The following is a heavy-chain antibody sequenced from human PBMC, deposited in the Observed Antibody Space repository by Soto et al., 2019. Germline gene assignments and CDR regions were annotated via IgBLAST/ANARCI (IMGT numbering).Heavy chain of an antibody. V-gene: IGHV3-23*01. CDR1: GFTFSSYA. Sequence: GGSLRLSCAASGFTFSSYAMSWVRQAPGKGLEWVSAISGSGGSTYYADSVKGRFTISRDNSKNTLYLQMNSLRAEDTAVYYCAAQYYYGSGSYGYYFDYWGQGTLVTVSS. J-gene: IGHJ4*02. CDR3: AAQYYYGSGSYGYYFDY. CDR2: ISGSGGST. D-gene: IGHD3-10*01.